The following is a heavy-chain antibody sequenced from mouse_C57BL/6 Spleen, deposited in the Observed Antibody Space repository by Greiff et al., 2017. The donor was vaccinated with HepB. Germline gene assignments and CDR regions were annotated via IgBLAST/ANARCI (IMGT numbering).Heavy chain of an antibody. J-gene: IGHJ3*01. CDR1: GFTFSDYG. D-gene: IGHD2-5*01. Sequence: DVHLVESGGGLVKPGGSLKLSCAASGFTFSDYGMHWVRQAPEKGLEWVAYISSGSSTIYYADTVKGRFTISRDNAKNTLFLQMTSLRSEDTAMYYCARSSNYENFAYWGQGTLVTVSA. CDR3: ARSSNYENFAY. CDR2: ISSGSSTI. V-gene: IGHV5-17*01.